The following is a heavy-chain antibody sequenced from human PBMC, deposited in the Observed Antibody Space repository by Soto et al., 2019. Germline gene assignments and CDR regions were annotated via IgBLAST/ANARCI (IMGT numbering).Heavy chain of an antibody. V-gene: IGHV4-4*02. J-gene: IGHJ4*02. Sequence: SETLSLTCAVSGVSISSGNWWTWVRQTPQRGLEYIGEIFHDGTANYYPSFERRVAISVDTSKNQFSLKLTSVTAADTAIYFCARLVYDTRLNYMYFDFWGQGALVTAPQ. CDR1: GVSISSGNW. D-gene: IGHD2-8*01. CDR2: IFHDGTA. CDR3: ARLVYDTRLNYMYFDF.